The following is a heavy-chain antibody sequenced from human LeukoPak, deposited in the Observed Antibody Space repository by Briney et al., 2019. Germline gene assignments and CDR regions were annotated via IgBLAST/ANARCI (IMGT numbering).Heavy chain of an antibody. CDR1: GYTFNNYY. D-gene: IGHD4-17*01. CDR3: ARGYDYGDYVGDFDY. Sequence: ASVKVSCKASGYTFNNYYMHWVRQPPGQGLEWMGIINPSGIGSTSYALKFQGRVTMTRDTSTSTVYRDTSTSTAYMDLRGLRSDDTAVYYCARGYDYGDYVGDFDYWGQGTLVTVSS. J-gene: IGHJ4*02. V-gene: IGHV1-46*02. CDR2: INPSGIGST.